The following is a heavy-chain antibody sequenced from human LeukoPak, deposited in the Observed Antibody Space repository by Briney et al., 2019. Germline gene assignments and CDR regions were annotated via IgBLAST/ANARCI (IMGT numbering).Heavy chain of an antibody. D-gene: IGHD6-19*01. Sequence: ASVKVSCKASGYTFTSYGISWVRQAPGQGLEWMGWLNAYNGNTNYAQKLQGRVTMTTDTSTSTAYMELRSLRSDDTAVYYCARDLEGIAVAGTGGYWGQGTLVTVSS. CDR1: GYTFTSYG. CDR3: ARDLEGIAVAGTGGY. V-gene: IGHV1-18*01. J-gene: IGHJ4*02. CDR2: LNAYNGNT.